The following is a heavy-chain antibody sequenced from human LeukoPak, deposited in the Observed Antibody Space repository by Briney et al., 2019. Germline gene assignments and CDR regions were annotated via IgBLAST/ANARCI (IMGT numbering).Heavy chain of an antibody. J-gene: IGHJ4*02. Sequence: SETLSLTCGVSGYSISRGFYWGWIRQPPGKGLEWIGCIHHSGSTYYNSSVKSRVSISVDTSKNQFSLRLSSVTAADTAVYYCATTPGVGAPYDYWGQGALVSVSS. CDR1: GYSISRGFY. CDR3: ATTPGVGAPYDY. D-gene: IGHD1-26*01. CDR2: IHHSGST. V-gene: IGHV4-38-2*01.